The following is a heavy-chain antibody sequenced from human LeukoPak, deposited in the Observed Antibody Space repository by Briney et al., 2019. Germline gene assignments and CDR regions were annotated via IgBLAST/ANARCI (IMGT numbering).Heavy chain of an antibody. Sequence: GASVKVSCKDSGYTLIDYYIHWVRQAPGQGLGWMGWMNPNSGDTNSAQSFQGRVTMTRETSISTAYMELSRLRLDDTAVYYCARVRRYYYGRDVWGQGTTVTVSS. J-gene: IGHJ6*02. CDR2: MNPNSGDT. V-gene: IGHV1-2*02. CDR1: GYTLIDYY. CDR3: ARVRRYYYGRDV.